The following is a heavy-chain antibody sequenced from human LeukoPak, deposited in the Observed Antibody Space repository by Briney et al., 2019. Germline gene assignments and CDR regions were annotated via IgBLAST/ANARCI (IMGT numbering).Heavy chain of an antibody. CDR1: GYTFTSYG. Sequence: ASVKVSCKASGYTFTSYGISWVRRAPGQGLEWMGGIIPIFGTANYAQKFQGRVTITADESTSTAYMELSSLRSEDTAVYYCAREIRGVIAWGQGTLVTVSS. D-gene: IGHD3-10*01. CDR3: AREIRGVIA. J-gene: IGHJ4*02. V-gene: IGHV1-69*13. CDR2: IIPIFGTA.